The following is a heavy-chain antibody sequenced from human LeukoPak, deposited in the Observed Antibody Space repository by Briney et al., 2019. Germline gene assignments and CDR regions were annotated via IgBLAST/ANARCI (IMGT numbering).Heavy chain of an antibody. Sequence: GGSLRLSCAASGFTFSSYGMHWVRQAPGKGLEWVAVIRYDGSNKNYADSVKGRFTIPRDNSKNTLYLQMNSLRAEDTSVYYCARNLVGPREYYFDYWGQGTLVTVSS. V-gene: IGHV3-33*01. CDR3: ARNLVGPREYYFDY. D-gene: IGHD1-26*01. J-gene: IGHJ4*02. CDR1: GFTFSSYG. CDR2: IRYDGSNK.